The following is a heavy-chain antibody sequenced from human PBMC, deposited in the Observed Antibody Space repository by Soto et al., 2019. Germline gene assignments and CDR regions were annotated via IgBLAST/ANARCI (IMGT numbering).Heavy chain of an antibody. CDR3: ASHQYYYDSSGYSPFDY. Sequence: XESMRISWKGSGYSFTSYWRSWVRQMPGKGLEWMGRIDPSDSYTNYSPSFQGHVTISADKSISTAYLQWSSLKASDTAMYYCASHQYYYDSSGYSPFDYWGQGTLVTVSS. D-gene: IGHD3-22*01. CDR2: IDPSDSYT. J-gene: IGHJ4*02. CDR1: GYSFTSYW. V-gene: IGHV5-10-1*01.